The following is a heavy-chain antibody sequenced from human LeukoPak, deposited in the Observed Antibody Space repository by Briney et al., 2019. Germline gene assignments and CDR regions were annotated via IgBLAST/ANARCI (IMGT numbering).Heavy chain of an antibody. CDR2: INHSGST. V-gene: IGHV4-34*01. CDR3: ARLGLSRYYFDY. CDR1: GGSFSGYY. Sequence: SETLSLTCTVYGGSFSGYYWSWIRQPPGKGLEWIGEINHSGSTNCNPSLKSRVTISVDTSKNQFSLKLSSVTAADTAVYYCARLGLSRYYFDYWGQGTLVTVSS. J-gene: IGHJ4*02. D-gene: IGHD3-16*01.